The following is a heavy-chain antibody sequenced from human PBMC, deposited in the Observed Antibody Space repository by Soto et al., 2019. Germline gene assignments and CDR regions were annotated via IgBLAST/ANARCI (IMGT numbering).Heavy chain of an antibody. Sequence: SETLSLTCIVSGGSISNDYWSWSRQPPGKGLEWIGYIYYSGSTNHNPSLKSRVTISIDTSKNQFSLKLTSVTAADTAVYYCASHRGNTYGPYDYWGQGTLVTVSS. J-gene: IGHJ4*02. CDR3: ASHRGNTYGPYDY. V-gene: IGHV4-59*12. CDR2: IYYSGST. D-gene: IGHD5-18*01. CDR1: GGSISNDY.